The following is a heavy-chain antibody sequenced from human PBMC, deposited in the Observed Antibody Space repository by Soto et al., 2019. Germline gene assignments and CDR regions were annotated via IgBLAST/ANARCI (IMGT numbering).Heavy chain of an antibody. CDR2: INWNSGSI. D-gene: IGHD6-13*01. CDR1: GFTFDYYA. V-gene: IGHV3-9*01. Sequence: SLRLSCAASGFTFDYYAMHRVRQVPGKGLEWVSGINWNSGSIGYGDSVKGRFAISRDNAKNPLHLQMNSLSAEDTAFYYCVKDESINWYSGHFRHWGQGTLVTVSS. J-gene: IGHJ1*01. CDR3: VKDESINWYSGHFRH.